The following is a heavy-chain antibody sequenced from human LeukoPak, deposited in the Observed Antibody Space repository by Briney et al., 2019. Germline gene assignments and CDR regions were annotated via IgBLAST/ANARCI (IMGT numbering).Heavy chain of an antibody. D-gene: IGHD3-16*02. J-gene: IGHJ4*02. Sequence: PGGSLRLSCAASGFTFSSSGMHWVRQAPGKGLEWVAFISYDGSNRYYADSVKGRFTISRDNSKNTLYLQMNSLRAEDTAVYYCAKENRGSYSDYWGQGTLVTVSS. CDR3: AKENRGSYSDY. V-gene: IGHV3-30*02. CDR2: ISYDGSNR. CDR1: GFTFSSSG.